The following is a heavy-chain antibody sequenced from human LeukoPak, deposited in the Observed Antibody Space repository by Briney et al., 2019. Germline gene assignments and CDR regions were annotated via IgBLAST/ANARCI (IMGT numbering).Heavy chain of an antibody. CDR2: INSDGSST. CDR1: GFTFSSYW. CDR3: ARVMWWELLPGQGAFDI. Sequence: GGSLRLSCAASGFTFSSYWMHWVRQAPGKGLVWVSRINSDGSSTSYADSVKGRFTISRDNAKNTLYLQMNSLRAEDTAVYYCARVMWWELLPGQGAFDIWGQGTMVTVSS. D-gene: IGHD1-26*01. J-gene: IGHJ3*02. V-gene: IGHV3-74*01.